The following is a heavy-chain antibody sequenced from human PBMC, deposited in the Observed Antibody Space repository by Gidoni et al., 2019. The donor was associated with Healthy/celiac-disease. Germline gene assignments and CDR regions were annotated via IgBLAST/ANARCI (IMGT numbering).Heavy chain of an antibody. D-gene: IGHD6-13*01. Sequence: EVQLVESGGGLVQPGGSLRLSCAASGFTFSSYWMSWFRQAPGKALEWVANIKQDGSEKYYVDSVKGRFTISRDNAKNSLYLQMNSLRAEDTAVYYCARALRSSSWFLFDYWGQGTLVTVSS. CDR3: ARALRSSSWFLFDY. CDR1: GFTFSSYW. CDR2: IKQDGSEK. J-gene: IGHJ4*02. V-gene: IGHV3-7*03.